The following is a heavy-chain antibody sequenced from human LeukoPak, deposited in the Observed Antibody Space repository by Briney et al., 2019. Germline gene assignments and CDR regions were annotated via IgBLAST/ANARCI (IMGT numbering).Heavy chain of an antibody. CDR2: LHYSWTT. CDR3: AGGSGSGWMVDS. J-gene: IGHJ4*02. Sequence: SETLSLTCTVSGASLSTYSCVWIRQPPGKGLEWIGHLHYSWTTNYNPSLKSRVTISVDTSKNQSSLKLSSVTAADTAVYYCAGGSGSGWMVDSWGQGILVTVSS. V-gene: IGHV4-59*01. D-gene: IGHD6-19*01. CDR1: GASLSTYS.